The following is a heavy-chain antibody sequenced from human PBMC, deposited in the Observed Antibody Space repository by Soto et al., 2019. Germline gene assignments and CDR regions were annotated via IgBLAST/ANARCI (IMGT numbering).Heavy chain of an antibody. D-gene: IGHD3-3*01. Sequence: ASVKVSCKASGGTFGSYTISWVRQAPGQGLEWMGRIIPILGIANYAQKFQGRVTITADKSTSTAYMELSSLRSEDTAVYYCARARITIFGVVIPVFDPWGQGTLVTVSS. CDR2: IIPILGIA. J-gene: IGHJ5*02. V-gene: IGHV1-69*02. CDR1: GGTFGSYT. CDR3: ARARITIFGVVIPVFDP.